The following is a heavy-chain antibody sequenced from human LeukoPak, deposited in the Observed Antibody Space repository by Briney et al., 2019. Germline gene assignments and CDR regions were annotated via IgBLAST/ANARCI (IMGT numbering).Heavy chain of an antibody. D-gene: IGHD3-16*02. V-gene: IGHV1-18*01. Sequence: ASVKASCTASGYTFRIYGFSWVRQAPGQGLEWVGWVSTSNGNTKYAQNFQGRVTLTTETSTTTAYMELRDLRSDDTAVYYCARDGLGSWGSYRELDSWGQGTLVTVSS. CDR1: GYTFRIYG. CDR2: VSTSNGNT. CDR3: ARDGLGSWGSYRELDS. J-gene: IGHJ4*02.